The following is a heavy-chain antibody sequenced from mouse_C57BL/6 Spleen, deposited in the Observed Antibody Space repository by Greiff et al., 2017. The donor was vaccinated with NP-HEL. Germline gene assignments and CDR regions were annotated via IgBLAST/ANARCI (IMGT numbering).Heavy chain of an antibody. J-gene: IGHJ2*01. CDR1: GYTFTSYW. V-gene: IGHV1-53*01. D-gene: IGHD2-2*01. Sequence: QVQLQQPGTELVKPGASVKLSCKASGYTFTSYWMHWVKQRPGQGLEWIGNINPSNGGTNYNEKFKSKATLTVDKSSSTAYMQLSSLTSEDSAAYYCARGASTMVTTVDYWGQGTTLTVSS. CDR2: INPSNGGT. CDR3: ARGASTMVTTVDY.